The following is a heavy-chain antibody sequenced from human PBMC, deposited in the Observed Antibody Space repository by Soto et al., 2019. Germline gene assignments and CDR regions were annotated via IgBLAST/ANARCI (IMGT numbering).Heavy chain of an antibody. V-gene: IGHV4-59*01. D-gene: IGHD3-22*01. CDR2: IYYSGST. CDR1: GGSISSDF. CDR3: ARADTMMGPPNY. J-gene: IGHJ4*02. Sequence: QVLLQESGPGLVKPSETLSLTCTVSGGSISSDFWSWIRQPPGKGLEWTGDIYYSGSTTYNPSLKSRVTISIDTSKNQFSLKLSSVTAADTAVYYCARADTMMGPPNYWGQGTLVTVSS.